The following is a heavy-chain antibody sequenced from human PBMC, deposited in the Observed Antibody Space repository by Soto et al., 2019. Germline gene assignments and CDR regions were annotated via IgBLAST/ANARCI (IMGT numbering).Heavy chain of an antibody. CDR2: IYPGDSDT. V-gene: IGHV5-51*01. CDR1: GYSFTSYW. Sequence: GESLKISCKGSGYSFTSYWIGWVRQMPGKGLEWMGIIYPGDSDTRYSPSFQGQVTISADKSISTAYLQWSSLKASDTAMYYCARKTTNNYDSGGYRGWFAPGGKGTLVTVP. CDR3: ARKTTNNYDSGGYRGWFAP. D-gene: IGHD3-22*01. J-gene: IGHJ5*02.